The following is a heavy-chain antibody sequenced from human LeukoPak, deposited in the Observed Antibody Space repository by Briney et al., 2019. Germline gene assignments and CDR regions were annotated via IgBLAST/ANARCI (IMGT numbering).Heavy chain of an antibody. J-gene: IGHJ5*02. CDR1: GCTFKTYS. V-gene: IGHV1-3*01. CDR3: ARDRAKGYTPLDP. D-gene: IGHD1-1*01. Sequence: ASVKVSCKASGCTFKTYSIHWVRQAPGQRLEWMGWINPDNGNTRFSQTFQDRLTINRDTSASTAFMELSSLSSEDTAVYFCARDRAKGYTPLDPWGQGTLVTVSS. CDR2: INPDNGNT.